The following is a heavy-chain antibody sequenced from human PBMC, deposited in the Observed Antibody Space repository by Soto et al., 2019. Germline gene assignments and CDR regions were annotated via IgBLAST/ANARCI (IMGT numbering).Heavy chain of an antibody. CDR1: SGSISSSNW. J-gene: IGHJ5*02. D-gene: IGHD3-16*01. CDR2: IYHSGST. CDR3: ARLFLYSLGGNWFDP. Sequence: QVQLQESGPGLVKPSGTLSLTCAVSSGSISSSNWWSWVRQPPGKGLEWIGEIYHSGSTNYNPSLKSRVTISVDKSKNQFSLKLSSVTAADTAVYYCARLFLYSLGGNWFDPWGQGTLVTVSS. V-gene: IGHV4-4*02.